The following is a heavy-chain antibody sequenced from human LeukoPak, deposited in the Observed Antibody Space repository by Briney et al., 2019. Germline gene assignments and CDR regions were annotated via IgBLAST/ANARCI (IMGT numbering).Heavy chain of an antibody. Sequence: PGRSLRLSCVASGFTFSSYAMHWVRQAPGKGLEWVAVVISYDGSNKYYADSVKGRFTISRDNAKNSLYLQMNSLRAEDTAVYYCARGSVYDFWSGYLPEYFQHWGQGTLVTVSS. V-gene: IGHV3-30-3*01. D-gene: IGHD3-3*01. CDR2: ISYDGSNK. CDR1: GFTFSSYA. CDR3: ARGSVYDFWSGYLPEYFQH. J-gene: IGHJ1*01.